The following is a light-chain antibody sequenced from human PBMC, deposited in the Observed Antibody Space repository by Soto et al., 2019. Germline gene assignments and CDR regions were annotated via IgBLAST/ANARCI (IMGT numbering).Light chain of an antibody. CDR3: QQRSNWYT. Sequence: EIVLTQSPATLSLSPGERATLSCRASQSASSYLAWYQQKPGQAPRLLIYDASNRATGIPARFSGSGSGTDFTLTISSLEPEDVAVYYCQQRSNWYTFGQGTKLEIK. J-gene: IGKJ2*01. CDR1: QSASSY. CDR2: DAS. V-gene: IGKV3-11*01.